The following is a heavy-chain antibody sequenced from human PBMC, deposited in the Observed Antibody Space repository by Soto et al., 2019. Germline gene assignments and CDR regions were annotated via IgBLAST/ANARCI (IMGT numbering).Heavy chain of an antibody. V-gene: IGHV3-23*01. CDR1: GFTFSSYA. CDR2: ISGSGGST. CDR3: AKVDGKYSSGWYYDY. Sequence: PGGSLRLSCAASGFTFSSYAMSWVRQAPGKGLEWVSAISGSGGSTYYADSVKGRFTISRDNSKNTLYLQMNSLRAEDTAVYYCAKVDGKYSSGWYYDYWGQGTLVTVSS. J-gene: IGHJ4*02. D-gene: IGHD6-19*01.